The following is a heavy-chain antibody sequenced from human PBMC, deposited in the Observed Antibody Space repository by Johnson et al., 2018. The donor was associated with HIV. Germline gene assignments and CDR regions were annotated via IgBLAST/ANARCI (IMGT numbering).Heavy chain of an antibody. J-gene: IGHJ3*01. D-gene: IGHD1-26*01. CDR2: IRYDGSDK. CDR3: AKDRRQGGSNPDAFDL. Sequence: QVQLVESGGGVVQPGGSLRLSCAGSGFTFSSYGMHWVRQAPGKGLAWVSFIRYDGSDKYYADFVTGRFTVSRDNSKNTMYLEMNSLRSEDTAVYYCAKDRRQGGSNPDAFDLWGQGTMVTVSS. V-gene: IGHV3-30*02. CDR1: GFTFSSYG.